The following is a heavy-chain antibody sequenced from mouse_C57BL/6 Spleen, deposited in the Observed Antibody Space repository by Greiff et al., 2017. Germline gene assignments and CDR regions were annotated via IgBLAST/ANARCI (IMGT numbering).Heavy chain of an antibody. Sequence: VQLQQSGAELVRPGTSVKVSCKASGYAFTNYLIEWVKQRPGQGLEWIGVINPGSGGTNYNEKFKGKATLTADKSSSTAYMQLSSLTSEDSAVYVGAGHYYGSSYGFDYWGQGTTLTVSS. V-gene: IGHV1-54*01. J-gene: IGHJ2*01. CDR3: AGHYYGSSYGFDY. CDR1: GYAFTNYL. D-gene: IGHD1-1*01. CDR2: INPGSGGT.